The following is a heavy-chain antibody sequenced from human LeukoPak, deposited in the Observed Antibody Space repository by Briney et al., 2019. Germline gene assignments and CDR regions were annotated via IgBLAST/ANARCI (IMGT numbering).Heavy chain of an antibody. D-gene: IGHD2-21*02. CDR1: GSTFSSSW. CDR3: ARYGLTAALDF. J-gene: IGHJ4*02. V-gene: IGHV3-7*01. Sequence: PGGSLRLSCAASGSTFSSSWMSWVRQAPGKGLEWVANIKPDGSEKFHVDSVKGRFTISRDNSKSSLSLQMNSLRAEDTAVYYCARYGLTAALDFWGQGTLVTVSS. CDR2: IKPDGSEK.